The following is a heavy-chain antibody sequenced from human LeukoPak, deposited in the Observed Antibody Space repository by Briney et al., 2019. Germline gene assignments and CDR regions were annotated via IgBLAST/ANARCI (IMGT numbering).Heavy chain of an antibody. Sequence: PSETLSLTCIVSGGAISSYYWNWIRQPPGKGREWVGYIYYIGSTNYNPSLKSRVTISVDTSKNQFSLKLSSVTAADTAVYYCARGPTSGWYGLTDWGQGTLVTVSS. V-gene: IGHV4-59*01. CDR3: ARGPTSGWYGLTD. CDR2: IYYIGST. D-gene: IGHD6-19*01. J-gene: IGHJ4*02. CDR1: GGAISSYY.